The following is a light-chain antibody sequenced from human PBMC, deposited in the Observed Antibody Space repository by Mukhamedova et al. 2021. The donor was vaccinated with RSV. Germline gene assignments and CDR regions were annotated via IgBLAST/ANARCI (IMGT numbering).Light chain of an antibody. Sequence: VTISCTGSSSNIGAGYDVHWYQQLPGTAPKLLIYGNSNRPSGVPDRFPGSKSGTSASLAITGLQAEDEADYYCQSYDSSLRVWV. CDR1: SSNIGAGYD. V-gene: IGLV1-40*01. CDR2: GNS. J-gene: IGLJ5*01. CDR3: QSYDSSLRVWV.